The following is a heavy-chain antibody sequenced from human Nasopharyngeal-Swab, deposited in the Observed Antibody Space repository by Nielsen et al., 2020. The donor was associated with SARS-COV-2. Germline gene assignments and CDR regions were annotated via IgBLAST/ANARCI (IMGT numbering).Heavy chain of an antibody. J-gene: IGHJ4*02. CDR3: ASFWSGYYTPDY. V-gene: IGHV3-21*01. Sequence: GESLKLSCAASGFTFSSYSMNWVRQAPGKGLEWVSSISSSSSYIYYADSVKGRFTISRDNAKNSLYLQMNSLRAEDTAVYYCASFWSGYYTPDYWGQGTLVTVSS. CDR1: GFTFSSYS. CDR2: ISSSSSYI. D-gene: IGHD3-3*01.